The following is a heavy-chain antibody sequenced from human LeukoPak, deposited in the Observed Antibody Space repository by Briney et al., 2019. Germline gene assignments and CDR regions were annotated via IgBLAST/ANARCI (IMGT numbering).Heavy chain of an antibody. J-gene: IGHJ4*02. CDR2: INHSGST. D-gene: IGHD3-3*01. CDR1: GGSFSGYY. V-gene: IGHV4-34*01. Sequence: SETLSLTCAVYGGSFSGYYWSWIRQPPGKGLEWIGEINHSGSTNYNPSLKSRVTISVDTSKNQFSLKLSSVTAADTAVYYCARGRITIFGVVPFVDYWGQGTLVTVSS. CDR3: ARGRITIFGVVPFVDY.